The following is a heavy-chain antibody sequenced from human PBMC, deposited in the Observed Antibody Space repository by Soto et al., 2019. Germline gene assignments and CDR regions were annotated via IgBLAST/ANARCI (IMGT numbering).Heavy chain of an antibody. CDR2: ISLYSDGT. CDR3: ARVVPGAEAWFGS. CDR1: GYTFSNYG. D-gene: IGHD2-2*01. J-gene: IGHJ5*01. Sequence: ASVKVSCKTSGYTFSNYGITWVRQAPGQPLEWLGWISLYSDGTNYAQKFQGRVSMTTDASTTTAYMELRNLRSDDTAVYYCARVVPGAEAWFGSWGQGTLVTVSS. V-gene: IGHV1-18*01.